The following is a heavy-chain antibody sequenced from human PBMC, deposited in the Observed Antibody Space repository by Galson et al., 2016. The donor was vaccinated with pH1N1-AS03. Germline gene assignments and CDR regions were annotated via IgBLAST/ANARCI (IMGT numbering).Heavy chain of an antibody. CDR1: EFRFIDYW. J-gene: IGHJ4*02. D-gene: IGHD3-10*01. V-gene: IGHV3-7*01. Sequence: SLRLSCAASEFRFIDYWMTWVRQAPGKGLEWVANIDQDGSEKYYMDSVEGRFTISRDNAKNSLSLQMNSLRSEDTAVYYCTSGMVELDYWGQGTLVTVSS. CDR2: IDQDGSEK. CDR3: TSGMVELDY.